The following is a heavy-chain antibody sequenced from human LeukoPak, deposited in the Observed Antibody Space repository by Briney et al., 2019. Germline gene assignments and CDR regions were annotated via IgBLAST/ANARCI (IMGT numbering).Heavy chain of an antibody. CDR1: GFTVSSDY. Sequence: GGSLRLSCAASGFTVSSDYMSWVRQAPGKGLEWVSVIYSGGSTYYADSVKGRFTISRDNAKNSLYLQMNSLRAEDTAVYYCARVRREMKRSLGRITEYSYYYYMDVWGKGTTVTVSS. D-gene: IGHD2/OR15-2a*01. J-gene: IGHJ6*03. CDR2: IYSGGST. CDR3: ARVRREMKRSLGRITEYSYYYYMDV. V-gene: IGHV3-53*01.